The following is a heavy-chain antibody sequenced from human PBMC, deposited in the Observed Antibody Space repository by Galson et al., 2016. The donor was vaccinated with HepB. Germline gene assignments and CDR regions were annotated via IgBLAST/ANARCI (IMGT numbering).Heavy chain of an antibody. V-gene: IGHV2-5*02. CDR2: IYWDDEK. CDR3: AHRRNSDIWYVGYYFDY. CDR1: GFSLSTTGVG. D-gene: IGHD6-13*01. J-gene: IGHJ4*02. Sequence: PALVKPTQTLTLTCTFSGFSLSTTGVGVGWIRQPPGKALEWLAVIYWDDEKRYSPSLKTRLTVTKDTSKNQVVLTVTNMDPVDTATYYCAHRRNSDIWYVGYYFDYWGQGTLVTVSS.